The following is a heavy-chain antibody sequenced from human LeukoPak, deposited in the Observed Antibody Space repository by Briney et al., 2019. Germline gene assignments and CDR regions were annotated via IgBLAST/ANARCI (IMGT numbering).Heavy chain of an antibody. CDR2: IFHGGST. CDR3: AREFWVANAPGSWLDP. V-gene: IGHV4-30-2*01. D-gene: IGHD3-16*01. Sequence: ALSLTCAVSGDSISSGAYSWSWIRQPPGKGLEWIGYIFHGGSTNYNASLKSRVTISVDTSKNQFSLKLTSMTLADTAVYYCAREFWVANAPGSWLDPWGQGIPVTVSS. J-gene: IGHJ5*02. CDR1: GDSISSGAYS.